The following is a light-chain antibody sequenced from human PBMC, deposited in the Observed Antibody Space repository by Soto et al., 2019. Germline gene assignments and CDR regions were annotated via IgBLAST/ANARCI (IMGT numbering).Light chain of an antibody. CDR1: QRVSSH. CDR2: AAS. CDR3: HQYTNWPWT. J-gene: IGKJ1*01. Sequence: EIVMTQSPATLSVSPGDTATLSCRASQRVSSHLAWYQQKPGQAPRLIIYAASTRATGIPVRLSGSGSETELTLTIRSLQSEDSAMYYCHQYTNWPWTLGQGPKVDIK. V-gene: IGKV3-15*01.